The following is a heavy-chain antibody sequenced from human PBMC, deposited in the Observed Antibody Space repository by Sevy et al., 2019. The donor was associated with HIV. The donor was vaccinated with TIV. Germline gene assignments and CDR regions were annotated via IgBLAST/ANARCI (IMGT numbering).Heavy chain of an antibody. D-gene: IGHD5-18*01. CDR1: GGSINSGDYY. CDR3: ATSKEYIYGPKEPNYHYGLDV. V-gene: IGHV4-30-4*01. Sequence: SETLSLTCTVSGGSINSGDYYWTWLRQPPGKGMEWIGYIHHSGSTHHNASLKSRVTISLHTSKNQFSLKLSSLTAADTAVYYCATSKEYIYGPKEPNYHYGLDVWRQGTTVTVSS. CDR2: IHHSGST. J-gene: IGHJ6*02.